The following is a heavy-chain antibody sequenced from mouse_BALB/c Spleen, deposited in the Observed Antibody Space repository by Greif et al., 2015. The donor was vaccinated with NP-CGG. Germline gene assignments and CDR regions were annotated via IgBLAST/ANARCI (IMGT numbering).Heavy chain of an antibody. CDR1: GFAFSSYD. D-gene: IGHD2-1*01. J-gene: IGHJ3*01. V-gene: IGHV5-12-1*01. CDR3: ARHEGYYGNSWFAY. Sequence: DVQLVESGGGLVKPGGSLKLSCAASGFAFSSYDMSWVRQTPEKRLEWVAYISSGGGSTYYPDTVKGRFTISRDNAKNTLYLQMSSLKSEDTAMYYCARHEGYYGNSWFAYWGQGTLVTVSA. CDR2: ISSGGGST.